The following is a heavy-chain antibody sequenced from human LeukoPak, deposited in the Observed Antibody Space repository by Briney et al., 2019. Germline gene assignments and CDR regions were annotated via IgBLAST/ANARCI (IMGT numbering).Heavy chain of an antibody. Sequence: GGSLRLSCAASGFTFSNAWMSWVRQAPGKGLVCVSRINSDGSSTSYADSVKGRFIISRDNAKNTLYLQMNGLRAEDTAVYYCARRGAGTGTTDYWGQGTLVTVSS. J-gene: IGHJ4*02. V-gene: IGHV3-74*01. CDR1: GFTFSNAW. CDR3: ARRGAGTGTTDY. CDR2: INSDGSST. D-gene: IGHD1-1*01.